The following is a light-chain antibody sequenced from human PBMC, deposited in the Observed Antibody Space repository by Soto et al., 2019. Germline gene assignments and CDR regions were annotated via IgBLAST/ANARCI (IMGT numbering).Light chain of an antibody. Sequence: DIQLTQSPSFLSASVGDRVTITCRASQDISSFLAWYQQKSGKAPNLLIYDASTLQSGVPSRFSGSGSGSEFILTICSLQPEDFATYYCQQPYSYPLTSGGGTKVDIK. CDR1: QDISSF. J-gene: IGKJ4*01. CDR3: QQPYSYPLT. V-gene: IGKV1-9*01. CDR2: DAS.